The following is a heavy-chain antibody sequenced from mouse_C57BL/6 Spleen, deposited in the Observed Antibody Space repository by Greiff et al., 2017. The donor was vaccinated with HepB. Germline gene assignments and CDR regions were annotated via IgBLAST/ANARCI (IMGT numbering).Heavy chain of an antibody. J-gene: IGHJ4*01. CDR2: ISSGSSTI. Sequence: DVKLVESGGGLVKPGGSLKLSCAASGFTFSDYGMHWVRQAPEKGLEWVAYISSGSSTIYYADTVKGRFTISRDNAKNTLFLQMTSLRSEDTAMYYCARPGYYDYDDYAMDYWGQGTSVTVSS. CDR3: ARPGYYDYDDYAMDY. CDR1: GFTFSDYG. D-gene: IGHD2-4*01. V-gene: IGHV5-17*01.